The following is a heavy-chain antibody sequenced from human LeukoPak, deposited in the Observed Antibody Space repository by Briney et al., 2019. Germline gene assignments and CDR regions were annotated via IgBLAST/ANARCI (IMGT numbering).Heavy chain of an antibody. D-gene: IGHD6-13*01. CDR2: ISGSGGST. CDR3: ARVIAEYYFDY. J-gene: IGHJ4*02. V-gene: IGHV3-23*01. Sequence: GGSLRLSCAASGFTFSSYAMSWVRQAPGKELEWVSAISGSGGSTYYADSVKGRFTISRDNSKNTLYLQMNSLRAEDTAVYYCARVIAEYYFDYWGQGTLVTVSS. CDR1: GFTFSSYA.